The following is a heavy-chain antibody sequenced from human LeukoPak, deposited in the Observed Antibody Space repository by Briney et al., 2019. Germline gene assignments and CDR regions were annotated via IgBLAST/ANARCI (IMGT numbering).Heavy chain of an antibody. CDR1: GGTFTRYA. J-gene: IGHJ4*02. Sequence: SSVKVSCKASGGTFTRYAISWVRQAPGQGLEWMGRIIPIFGTANYAQKFQGRVTITTDESTSTAYMELSSLRSEDTAVYYCARGYCSSTSCLSPFDYWGQGTLVTVSS. CDR3: ARGYCSSTSCLSPFDY. V-gene: IGHV1-69*05. CDR2: IIPIFGTA. D-gene: IGHD2-2*01.